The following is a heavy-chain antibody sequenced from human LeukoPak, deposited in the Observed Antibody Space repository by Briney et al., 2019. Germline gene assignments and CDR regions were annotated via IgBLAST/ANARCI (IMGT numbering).Heavy chain of an antibody. D-gene: IGHD5-24*01. J-gene: IGHJ4*02. CDR1: GYTFTSYY. V-gene: IGHV1-46*01. Sequence: WASVKVSCKASGYTFTSYYMHWVRQAPGQGLEWMGIINPSGGSTSYAQKFQGRVTMTRDTSTSTVYMELISLRSEDTAVYYCATCPGEMATIGDYWGQGTLVTVSS. CDR3: ATCPGEMATIGDY. CDR2: INPSGGST.